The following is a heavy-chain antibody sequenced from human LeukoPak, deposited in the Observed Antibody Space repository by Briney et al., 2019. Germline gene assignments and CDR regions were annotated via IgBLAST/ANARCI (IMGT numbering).Heavy chain of an antibody. CDR2: ISAYNGNT. D-gene: IGHD1-26*01. CDR3: ARAIDGSSYLDY. J-gene: IGHJ4*02. V-gene: IGHV1-18*01. Sequence: ASGKVSCKASGYTFTSYGISWVRQAPGQGLEWMGWISAYNGNTNYAQKLQGRVTITTDTSTSTAYMELRSLRSDDTAVYSCARAIDGSSYLDYWGQGTLVTVSS. CDR1: GYTFTSYG.